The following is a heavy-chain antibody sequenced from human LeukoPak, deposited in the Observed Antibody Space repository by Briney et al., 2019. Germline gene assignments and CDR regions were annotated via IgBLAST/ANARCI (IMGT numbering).Heavy chain of an antibody. CDR2: INPSGGTT. CDR1: GYTFTTYY. CDR3: VRISGSYYNGFDY. Sequence: ASVKVSCKASGYTFTTYYIHWVRQAPGQGLEWMGIINPSGGTTSYAQKFQGRVTMTRDTSTSTVYMELSSLRSEDTAVYYCVRISGSYYNGFDYWGQGTLVTVSS. J-gene: IGHJ4*02. V-gene: IGHV1-46*01. D-gene: IGHD3-10*01.